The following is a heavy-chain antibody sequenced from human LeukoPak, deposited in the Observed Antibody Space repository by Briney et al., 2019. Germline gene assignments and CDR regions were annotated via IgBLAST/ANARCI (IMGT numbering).Heavy chain of an antibody. CDR3: AKAHDYGDYAGFDY. D-gene: IGHD4-17*01. V-gene: IGHV3-48*04. J-gene: IGHJ4*02. CDR1: GFTFSNYN. CDR2: ISSSTSTI. Sequence: GGSLRLSCAASGFTFSNYNMNWVRQAPGKGLEWVSYISSSTSTIYYADSVKGRFTISRDSAKTSLYLQINNLRAEDTALYYCAKAHDYGDYAGFDYWGQGTLVSVSS.